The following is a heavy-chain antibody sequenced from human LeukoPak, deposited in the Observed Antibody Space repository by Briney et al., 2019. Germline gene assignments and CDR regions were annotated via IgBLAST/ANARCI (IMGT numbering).Heavy chain of an antibody. CDR1: GFTFSSYW. CDR2: IGPPGSDK. Sequence: GGSLRLSCAASGFTFSSYWISWVRQAPGKGLEWVANIGPPGSDKYYVDSVKGRFTISRDNAKNSLYLQMNSLRAEDTAVYYCASSPTTVTKAPGWGQGTLVTVSS. D-gene: IGHD4-17*01. CDR3: ASSPTTVTKAPG. J-gene: IGHJ4*02. V-gene: IGHV3-7*01.